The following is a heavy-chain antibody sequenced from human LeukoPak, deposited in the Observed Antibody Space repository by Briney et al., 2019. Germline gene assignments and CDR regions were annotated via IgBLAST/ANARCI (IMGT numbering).Heavy chain of an antibody. CDR2: INPNSGGT. V-gene: IGHV1-2*02. Sequence: ASVKVSCKASGYTFTGYYMHWVRQAPGQGLEWMGWINPNSGGTNYAQKFQGRVTMTRDTSISTGYMELSRLRSDDTAVYYCARGYYDSSGYYYFDYWGQGTLVTVPS. J-gene: IGHJ4*02. CDR1: GYTFTGYY. D-gene: IGHD3-22*01. CDR3: ARGYYDSSGYYYFDY.